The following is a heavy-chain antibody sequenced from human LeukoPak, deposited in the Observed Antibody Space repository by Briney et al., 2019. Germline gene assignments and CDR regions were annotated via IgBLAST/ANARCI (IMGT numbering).Heavy chain of an antibody. V-gene: IGHV1-2*04. Sequence: ASVKVFCKASGYTFTDYYIHWVRQAPGHGLEWMGWINPNSGGTEYAQKSRDWVTMTRDTSINTAYMELSRLRSGDTAVYYCTREFYDTLTGYSSAMDVWGQGTTVPVSS. CDR3: TREFYDTLTGYSSAMDV. CDR2: INPNSGGT. D-gene: IGHD3-9*01. J-gene: IGHJ6*02. CDR1: GYTFTDYY.